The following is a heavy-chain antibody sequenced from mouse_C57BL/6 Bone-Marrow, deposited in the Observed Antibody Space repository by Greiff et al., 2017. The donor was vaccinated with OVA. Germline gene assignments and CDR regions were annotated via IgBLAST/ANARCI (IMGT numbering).Heavy chain of an antibody. CDR1: GYAFTNYL. J-gene: IGHJ3*01. Sequence: QVQLKESGAELVRPGTSVKVSCKASGYAFTNYLIEWVKQRPGQGLEWIGVINPGSGGTNYNEKFKGKATLTADKSSSTAYMQLSSLTSEDSAVYFCARDYYGSSPFAYWGQGTLVTVSA. CDR3: ARDYYGSSPFAY. D-gene: IGHD1-1*01. V-gene: IGHV1-54*01. CDR2: INPGSGGT.